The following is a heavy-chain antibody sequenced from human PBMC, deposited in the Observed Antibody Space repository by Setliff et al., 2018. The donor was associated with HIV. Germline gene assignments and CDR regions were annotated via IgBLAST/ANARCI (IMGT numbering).Heavy chain of an antibody. V-gene: IGHV4-4*02. D-gene: IGHD3-10*01. CDR2: IYHSGST. J-gene: IGHJ4*02. CDR1: GGSISSSNW. CDR3: ARGNYYNMWADPFDY. Sequence: LSLTCAVSGGSISSSNWWSWVRQPPGKGLEWIGEIYHSGSTNYNPSLKSRVTISVDKSKNQFSLKLSSVTAADTAVYYCARGNYYNMWADPFDYWGQGTLVTVPS.